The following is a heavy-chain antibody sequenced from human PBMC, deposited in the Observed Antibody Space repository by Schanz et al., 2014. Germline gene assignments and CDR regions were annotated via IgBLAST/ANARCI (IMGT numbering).Heavy chain of an antibody. J-gene: IGHJ6*01. CDR1: GHNFDYYG. V-gene: IGHV3-33*06. Sequence: QVQLVESGGGVVQPGRSLRLSCATSGHNFDYYGRNWVRQAPGKGLEWVANIGYDGSEKYYVDSVKGRFTISRDNSKDTLYLQMKSLRVEDTAVYYCVKDPDKYNWNDVEGMDVWGPGTTVTVSS. CDR2: IGYDGSEK. CDR3: VKDPDKYNWNDVEGMDV. D-gene: IGHD1-1*01.